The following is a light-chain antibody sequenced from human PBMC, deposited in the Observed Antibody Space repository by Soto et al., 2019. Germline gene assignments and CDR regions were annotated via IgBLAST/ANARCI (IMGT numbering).Light chain of an antibody. CDR3: ATWDSSLRAVV. CDR2: DNI. CDR1: TSNIGKNY. V-gene: IGLV1-51*01. J-gene: IGLJ2*01. Sequence: QAVVTQPPSVSAAPAQRVTISCSGSTSNIGKNYLSWYQQLPGAAPKLLIYDNIQRSSGIPDRFSGSKSGTSATLGITGLQTGDEADYYCATWDSSLRAVVFGGGTQLTVL.